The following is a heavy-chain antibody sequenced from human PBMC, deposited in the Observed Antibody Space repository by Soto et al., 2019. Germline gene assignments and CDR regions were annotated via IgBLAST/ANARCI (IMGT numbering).Heavy chain of an antibody. J-gene: IGHJ4*02. CDR3: SKYIRGYGGKLPIVY. D-gene: IGHD2-15*01. CDR2: ISGSGGST. CDR1: GFTFSSYA. V-gene: IGHV3-23*01. Sequence: EVQLLESGGGLVQPGGSLRLSCAASGFTFSSYAMSWVRQAPGKGLELVSAISGSGGSTYYADSVKGRFTISRDNAKNTLYLQMTSLRAEDTAVNYCSKYIRGYGGKLPIVYWGQGTLVTVSS.